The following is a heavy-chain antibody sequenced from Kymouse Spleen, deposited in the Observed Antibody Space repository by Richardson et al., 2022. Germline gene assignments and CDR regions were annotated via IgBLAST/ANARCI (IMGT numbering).Heavy chain of an antibody. V-gene: IGHV3-9*01. CDR3: AKDIYPPSIAAPQGYYYYGMDV. Sequence: EVQLVESGGGLVQPGRSLRLSCAASGFTFDDYAMHWVRQAPGKGLEWVSGISWNSGSIGYADSVKGRFTISRDNAKNSLYLQMNSLRAEDTALYYCAKDIYPPSIAAPQGYYYYGMDVWGQGTTVTVSS. CDR2: ISWNSGSI. D-gene: IGHD6-6*01. J-gene: IGHJ6*02. CDR1: GFTFDDYA.